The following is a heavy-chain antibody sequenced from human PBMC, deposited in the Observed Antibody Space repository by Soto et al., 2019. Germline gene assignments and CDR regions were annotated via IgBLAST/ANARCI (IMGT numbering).Heavy chain of an antibody. CDR1: GFTFSSYA. J-gene: IGHJ4*02. Sequence: EVQLLESGGGLVQPGGSLRLSCAASGFTFSSYAMSWVRQAPGKGLEWVSTISGSCGSTYYADSVKGRFTISRDNPKNTMYMQMNGVRAEYTAVYDCAKDRLAQLQKRSLPVYWGQGTLVTASS. CDR3: AKDRLAQLQKRSLPVY. CDR2: ISGSCGST. V-gene: IGHV3-23*01. D-gene: IGHD5-18*01.